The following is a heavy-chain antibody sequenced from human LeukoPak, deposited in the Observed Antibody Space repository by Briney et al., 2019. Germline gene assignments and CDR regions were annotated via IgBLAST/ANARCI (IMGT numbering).Heavy chain of an antibody. D-gene: IGHD1-26*01. CDR3: ARGSFGAGVGATMDDACDI. J-gene: IGHJ3*02. CDR1: GFTFSSYA. Sequence: GGSLRLSCAASGFTFSSYALTWVRQAPGKGLEWVAVISYDGTDKYYADSVKGRFTISRDNSKNTLYVQMNSLRAEDTAVYYCARGSFGAGVGATMDDACDIWGQGTMVTVSS. V-gene: IGHV3-30*04. CDR2: ISYDGTDK.